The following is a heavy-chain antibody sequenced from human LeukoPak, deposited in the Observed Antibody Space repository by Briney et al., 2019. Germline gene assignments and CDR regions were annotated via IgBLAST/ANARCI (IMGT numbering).Heavy chain of an antibody. Sequence: GGSLRLSCEASGFTFSSYAMTWVRQAPEKGLEWVSAIGASGVDTYYADSVKGRFTISRDNAKNTLYLHMTSLGAEDTVVYFCAKRPRDTSGYYLGAFDGWGQGTTVTVSS. CDR1: GFTFSSYA. D-gene: IGHD3-22*01. J-gene: IGHJ3*01. CDR2: IGASGVDT. V-gene: IGHV3-23*01. CDR3: AKRPRDTSGYYLGAFDG.